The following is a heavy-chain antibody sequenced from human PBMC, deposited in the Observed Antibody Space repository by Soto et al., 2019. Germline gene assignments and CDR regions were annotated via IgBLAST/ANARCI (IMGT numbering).Heavy chain of an antibody. Sequence: GGSLRLSCAASGFTFSSYGMHWVRQAPGKGLEWVAVISYDGSNKYYADSVKGRFTISRDNSKNTLYLQMNSLRAEDTAVYYCAKANYYGSGSYYPFDPWGQGTLVTVSS. J-gene: IGHJ5*02. D-gene: IGHD3-10*01. CDR2: ISYDGSNK. CDR3: AKANYYGSGSYYPFDP. V-gene: IGHV3-30*18. CDR1: GFTFSSYG.